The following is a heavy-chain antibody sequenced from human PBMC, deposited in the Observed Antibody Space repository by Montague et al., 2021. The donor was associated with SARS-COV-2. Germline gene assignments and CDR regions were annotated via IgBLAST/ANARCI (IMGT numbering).Heavy chain of an antibody. V-gene: IGHV4-39*01. CDR1: GGSINSNTYY. Sequence: SETLSLTCNVSGGSINSNTYYWGWIRQPPGKRLEWIGSVYYSGSAYYNLSLKSRVAISIDTSKNQFSLKLSSVTAADTALYYCARSSRVTWNVAHSTRSFDXWGQGTLVTVSS. J-gene: IGHJ4*02. CDR2: VYYSGSA. CDR3: ARSSRVTWNVAHSTRSFDX. D-gene: IGHD1-1*01.